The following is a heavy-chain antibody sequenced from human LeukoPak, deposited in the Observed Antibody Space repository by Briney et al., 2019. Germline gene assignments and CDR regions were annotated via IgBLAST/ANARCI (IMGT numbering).Heavy chain of an antibody. CDR1: GGSISSSSYY. Sequence: SETLSLTCTVSGGSISSSSYYWGWIRQPPGKGPEWIGYISYSGNTNYNPSLRSRITISVDTSKNQFSLKLSSLTAADSAVYFCARHPIVGALRAFDIWGQGTMVTVSS. CDR3: ARHPIVGALRAFDI. J-gene: IGHJ3*02. D-gene: IGHD1-26*01. CDR2: ISYSGNT. V-gene: IGHV4-61*05.